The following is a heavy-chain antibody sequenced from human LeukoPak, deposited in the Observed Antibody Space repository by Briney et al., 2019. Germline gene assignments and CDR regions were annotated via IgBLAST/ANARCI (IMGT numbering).Heavy chain of an antibody. J-gene: IGHJ6*02. V-gene: IGHV4-39*07. CDR3: ARAPSVLISPDGSGSYSSYYYGMDV. CDR2: IYYSGST. Sequence: SETLSLTCTVSGGSISSSSYYWGWIRQPPGKGLEWVGSIYYSGSTYYNPSLKSRVTISVDTSKNQFSLKLSSVTAADTAVYYCARAPSVLISPDGSGSYSSYYYGMDVWGQGATVTVSS. D-gene: IGHD3-10*01. CDR1: GGSISSSSYY.